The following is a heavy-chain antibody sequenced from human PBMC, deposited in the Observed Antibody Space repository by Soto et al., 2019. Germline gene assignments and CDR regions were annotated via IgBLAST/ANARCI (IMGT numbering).Heavy chain of an antibody. V-gene: IGHV3-49*03. CDR1: GFTFGDYA. CDR2: IRSKAYGGTT. J-gene: IGHJ4*02. D-gene: IGHD3-10*01. CDR3: TRDVGTMVRGVQELSYYFDY. Sequence: GGSLRLSCTASGFTFGDYAMSWFRQAPGKGLEWVGFIRSKAYGGTTEYAASVKGRFTISRDDSKSIAYLQMNSLKTEDTAVYYCTRDVGTMVRGVQELSYYFDYWGQGTMVTV.